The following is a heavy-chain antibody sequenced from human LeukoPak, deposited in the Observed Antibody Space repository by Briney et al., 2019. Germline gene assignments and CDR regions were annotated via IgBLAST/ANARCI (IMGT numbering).Heavy chain of an antibody. CDR1: GFTFSDYY. Sequence: GSLRLSCAASGFTFSDYYMSWIRQAPGKGLEWVSHISDSGRTIYYADSVKGRFTISRDNAKNSLYLQMNSLRTEDSALYYCVVDLSGSADYWGQGTLVTVSS. D-gene: IGHD3-10*01. J-gene: IGHJ4*02. V-gene: IGHV3-11*04. CDR3: VVDLSGSADY. CDR2: ISDSGRTI.